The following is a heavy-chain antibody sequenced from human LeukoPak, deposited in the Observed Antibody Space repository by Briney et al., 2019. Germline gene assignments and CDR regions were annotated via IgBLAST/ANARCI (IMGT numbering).Heavy chain of an antibody. CDR3: ARGGRWGDYLYYFDY. J-gene: IGHJ4*02. CDR2: IGTAGDT. V-gene: IGHV3-13*01. CDR1: GFTFSTYD. D-gene: IGHD4-17*01. Sequence: GSLRLSCAASGFTFSTYDMHWVRQATGKGLEWVSAIGTAGDTYYPTSVKGRFTISRENAKNSLYLQMNSLRAGDTAVYYCARGGRWGDYLYYFDYWGQGTLVTVSS.